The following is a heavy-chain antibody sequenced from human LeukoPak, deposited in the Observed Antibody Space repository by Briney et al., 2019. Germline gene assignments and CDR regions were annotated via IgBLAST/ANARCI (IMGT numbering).Heavy chain of an antibody. CDR1: GGSISSYY. Sequence: SETLSLTCTVSGGSISSYYWSWIRQPAGKGLEWIGRIYTSGSTNYNPSLKSRITISVDTSKNQFSLKLSSVTAADTAVYYCARDSRYCSGGNCHLRFDYWGQGILVTVSS. D-gene: IGHD2-15*01. CDR2: IYTSGST. V-gene: IGHV4-4*07. J-gene: IGHJ4*02. CDR3: ARDSRYCSGGNCHLRFDY.